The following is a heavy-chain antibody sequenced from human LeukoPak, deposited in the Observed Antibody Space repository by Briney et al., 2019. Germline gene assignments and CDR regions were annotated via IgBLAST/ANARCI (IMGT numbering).Heavy chain of an antibody. J-gene: IGHJ4*02. CDR1: GFTFSSYA. V-gene: IGHV3-23*01. D-gene: IGHD3-22*01. Sequence: GGSLRLSCAASGFTFSSYAMSWVRQVPGKGLEWVSVISGSGDNTYYADSVKGRFTISRDNSKNTLYLQMNSLRAEDTAVYYCAKGDHYDSSLDYWGQGTLVTVSS. CDR3: AKGDHYDSSLDY. CDR2: ISGSGDNT.